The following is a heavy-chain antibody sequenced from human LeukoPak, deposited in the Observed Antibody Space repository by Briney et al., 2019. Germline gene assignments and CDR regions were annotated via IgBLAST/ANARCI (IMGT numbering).Heavy chain of an antibody. CDR1: GFTFSSYA. D-gene: IGHD6-13*01. V-gene: IGHV3-23*01. CDR3: ARGLGGYTSSQAY. J-gene: IGHJ4*02. Sequence: GGSLRLSCAASGFTFSSYAMSWVRQAPGKGLVWVSAISGSGGSTYYADSVKGRFTISRDNAKNTLYLQMNSLRAEDTAVYYCARGLGGYTSSQAYWGQGTLVTVSS. CDR2: ISGSGGST.